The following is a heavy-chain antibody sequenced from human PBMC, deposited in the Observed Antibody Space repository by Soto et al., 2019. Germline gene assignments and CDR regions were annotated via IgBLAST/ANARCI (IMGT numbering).Heavy chain of an antibody. D-gene: IGHD6-13*01. Sequence: SQTLSLTCAISGDSVSSNSAAWNWIRQSPSRGLEWLGRTYYRSKWYNDYAVSVKSRTTINPDTSKNQYSLQLNSVTPEDTAVYYCARVVRGIAAAGDKYYYYYGMDVWGQGTTVTVSS. J-gene: IGHJ6*02. CDR2: TYYRSKWYN. CDR3: ARVVRGIAAAGDKYYYYYGMDV. V-gene: IGHV6-1*01. CDR1: GDSVSSNSAA.